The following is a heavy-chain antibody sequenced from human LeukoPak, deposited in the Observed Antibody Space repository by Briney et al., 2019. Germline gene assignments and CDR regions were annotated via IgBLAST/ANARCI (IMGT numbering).Heavy chain of an antibody. D-gene: IGHD5-18*01. J-gene: IGHJ6*03. CDR1: GGSISSSSYY. CDR2: INHSGST. Sequence: PSETLSLTCTVSGGSISSSSYYWGWIRQPPGKGLEWIGEINHSGSTNYNPSLKSRVTISVDTSKNQFSLKLSSVTAADTAVYYCARTLRAWARGYSYGYNSGDYYYYMDVWGKGTTVTVSS. CDR3: ARTLRAWARGYSYGYNSGDYYYYMDV. V-gene: IGHV4-39*07.